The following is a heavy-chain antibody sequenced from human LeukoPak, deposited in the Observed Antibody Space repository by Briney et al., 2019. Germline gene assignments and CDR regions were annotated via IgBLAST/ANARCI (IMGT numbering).Heavy chain of an antibody. V-gene: IGHV3-74*01. Sequence: QPGGSLRLSCATSGFTFSSYWMYWVRQAPGKGLVWVSRINSDGCSTSYADSVKGRFTISRDNAKNTLYVQMNSLRAEDTAVYYCAGSLFSNWYFDLWGRGTLVTVSS. D-gene: IGHD3-10*02. J-gene: IGHJ2*01. CDR1: GFTFSSYW. CDR2: INSDGCST. CDR3: AGSLFSNWYFDL.